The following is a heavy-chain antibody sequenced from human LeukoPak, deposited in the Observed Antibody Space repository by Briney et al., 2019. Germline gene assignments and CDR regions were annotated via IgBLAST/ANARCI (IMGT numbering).Heavy chain of an antibody. J-gene: IGHJ3*02. CDR3: AREREYYGVFDI. Sequence: SETLSLTCTVSGGSISSSSYYWSWIRQPPGKGLEWIGYIYYSGSTNYNPSLKSRVTISVDTSKNQFSLKLSSVTAADTAVYYCAREREYYGVFDIWGQGTMVTVSS. D-gene: IGHD3-10*01. CDR1: GGSISSSSYY. V-gene: IGHV4-61*01. CDR2: IYYSGST.